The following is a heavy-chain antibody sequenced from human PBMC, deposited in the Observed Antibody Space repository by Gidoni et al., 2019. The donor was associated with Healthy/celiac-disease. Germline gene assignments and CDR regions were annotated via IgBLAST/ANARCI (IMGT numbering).Heavy chain of an antibody. CDR2: INHSGST. CDR3: ARGLLRYFDWLLRDFDY. CDR1: GGSFRGYY. D-gene: IGHD3-9*01. Sequence: QVQLQQWGAGLLTPSETLSLTCAVYGGSFRGYYWSWIRQPPGKGLEWIGEINHSGSTNYNPSLKSRVTISVDTSKNQFSLKLSSVTAADTAVYYCARGLLRYFDWLLRDFDYWGQGTLVTVSS. J-gene: IGHJ4*02. V-gene: IGHV4-34*01.